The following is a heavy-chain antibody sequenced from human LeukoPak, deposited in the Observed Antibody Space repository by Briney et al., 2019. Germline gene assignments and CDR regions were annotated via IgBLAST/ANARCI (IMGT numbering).Heavy chain of an antibody. CDR3: VKGACSTTSCHLDY. CDR2: ISNNGDRT. J-gene: IGHJ4*02. V-gene: IGHV3-64D*06. Sequence: GGSLRLSCSASGFTFITHAMHWVRQAPGKGLEYVSAISNNGDRTYYADSVKGRFTISRDNSKNTLYLQMSSLRAEDTAVYYCVKGACSTTSCHLDYWGQGTLVRVSS. D-gene: IGHD2-2*01. CDR1: GFTFITHA.